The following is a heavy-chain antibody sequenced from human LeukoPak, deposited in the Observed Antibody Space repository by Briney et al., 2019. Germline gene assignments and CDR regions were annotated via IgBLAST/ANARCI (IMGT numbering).Heavy chain of an antibody. V-gene: IGHV1-69*05. CDR3: AGRVVRRDGAFDI. CDR2: IIPIFGTA. CDR1: GGTFSSYA. D-gene: IGHD3-10*01. Sequence: ASVKVSCKASGGTFSSYAISWVRQAPGQGLEWMGGIIPIFGTANYAQKFQGRVTITTDESTSTAYMELSSLRSEDTAVYYCAGRVVRRDGAFDIWGQGTMVTVSS. J-gene: IGHJ3*02.